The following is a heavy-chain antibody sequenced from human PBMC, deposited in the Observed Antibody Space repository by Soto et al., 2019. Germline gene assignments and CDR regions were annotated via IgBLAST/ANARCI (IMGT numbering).Heavy chain of an antibody. Sequence: GGSLRLSCVASGFRFSNYAMSWVRRAPGKGLEWVSGISGGGQNKYSLESVKGRFTISRDNSKTTLYLQMNSLRAEDTAEYYCAKGDYFDSRGSYFYGMDVWGQGTTVTVSS. V-gene: IGHV3-23*01. D-gene: IGHD3-22*01. J-gene: IGHJ6*02. CDR3: AKGDYFDSRGSYFYGMDV. CDR2: ISGGGQNK. CDR1: GFRFSNYA.